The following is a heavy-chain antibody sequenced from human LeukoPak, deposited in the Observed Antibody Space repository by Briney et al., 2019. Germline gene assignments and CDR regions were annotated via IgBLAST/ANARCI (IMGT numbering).Heavy chain of an antibody. Sequence: SETLSLTCAVYGGSFSGYYWSWIRQPPGKGLEWIGEINHSGSTNYNPSLKSRVTTSVDTSKNQFSLKLSSVTAADTAVYYCARGVRYIYGMDVWGQGTTVTVSS. J-gene: IGHJ6*02. V-gene: IGHV4-34*01. CDR1: GGSFSGYY. CDR3: ARGVRYIYGMDV. CDR2: INHSGST. D-gene: IGHD3-9*01.